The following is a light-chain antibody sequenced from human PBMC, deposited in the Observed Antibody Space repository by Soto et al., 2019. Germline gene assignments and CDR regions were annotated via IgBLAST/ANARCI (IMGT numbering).Light chain of an antibody. V-gene: IGKV3-20*01. Sequence: EMVLTQSQATLSVSPGERAALSCWASQSVRSDLAWYQQKPGQAPRLLIYGASRRPTGIPDRFSGSGSGTDFTLTISRLEPEDFAVYYCQQFGSSPRTFGQGTKVDIK. CDR1: QSVRSD. CDR3: QQFGSSPRT. J-gene: IGKJ1*01. CDR2: GAS.